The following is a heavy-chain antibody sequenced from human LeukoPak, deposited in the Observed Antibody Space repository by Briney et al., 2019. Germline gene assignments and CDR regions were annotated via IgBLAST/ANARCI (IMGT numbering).Heavy chain of an antibody. J-gene: IGHJ4*02. Sequence: GEPLKISGKASGSSFTSYWIGGVGQIPGKGLEWMGIIYPGDSDTRNSPSFQGQVTISADKSINTAYLQWSSLKASDTAIYYCARRGEAMDPSDYWGQGTLVTVSS. V-gene: IGHV5-51*01. CDR1: GSSFTSYW. CDR2: IYPGDSDT. D-gene: IGHD5-18*01. CDR3: ARRGEAMDPSDY.